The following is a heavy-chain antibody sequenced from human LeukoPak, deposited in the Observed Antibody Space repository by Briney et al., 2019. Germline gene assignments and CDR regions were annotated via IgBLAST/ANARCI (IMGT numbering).Heavy chain of an antibody. V-gene: IGHV3-23*01. CDR3: ARDPPDDSSGYYSLDN. J-gene: IGHJ4*02. D-gene: IGHD3-22*01. CDR2: ISTSGESA. CDR1: GFTFSSYA. Sequence: GGSLRLSCPVSGFTFSSYAMSWVRQAPGRGLEWVSVISTSGESAYYADSVKGRFTISRDNSKNTLYLQMNSLRAEDTAVYYCARDPPDDSSGYYSLDNWGQGALVTVSS.